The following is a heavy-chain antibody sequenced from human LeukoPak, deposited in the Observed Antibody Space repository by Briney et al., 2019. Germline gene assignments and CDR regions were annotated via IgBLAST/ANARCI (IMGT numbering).Heavy chain of an antibody. J-gene: IGHJ6*03. V-gene: IGHV1-2*02. CDR3: ARSRRGISSTSYYYMDV. CDR1: GYTFSSYE. D-gene: IGHD1-14*01. CDR2: INPNSGGT. Sequence: ASVKVSCKASGYTFSSYEINWVRQATGQGLEWMGWINPNSGGTNYAQKFQGRVTMTRDTSISTAYMELSRLRSDDTAVYYCARSRRGISSTSYYYMDVWGKGTTVTVSS.